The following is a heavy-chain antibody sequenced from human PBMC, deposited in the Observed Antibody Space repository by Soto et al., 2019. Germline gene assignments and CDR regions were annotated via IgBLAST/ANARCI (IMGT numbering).Heavy chain of an antibody. V-gene: IGHV1-69*02. CDR2: IIPILGIA. CDR1: GGTFSSYT. Sequence: QVQLVQSGAEVKKPGSSVKVSCKASGGTFSSYTISWVRQAPGQGLEWMGRIIPILGIANYAQKFQGRVTITADKSTSTAYMELSSLRSEDTAVYYCARWGSRTLDAFDILGQGTMVTVSS. J-gene: IGHJ3*02. D-gene: IGHD2-2*01. CDR3: ARWGSRTLDAFDI.